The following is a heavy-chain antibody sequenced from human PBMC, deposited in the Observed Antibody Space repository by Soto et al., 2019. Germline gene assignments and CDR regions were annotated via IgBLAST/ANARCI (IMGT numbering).Heavy chain of an antibody. J-gene: IGHJ1*01. V-gene: IGHV4-59*01. D-gene: IGHD3-16*02. CDR3: ARDHGSYPNT. CDR1: GGAITSDF. CDR2: VYYSGAA. Sequence: LSLTCNVSGGAITSDFWSWIRQPPGKGLEWIGYVYYSGAADYNPSLKPRVTISIATSKTQFSLRLASATAADTGVYYCARDHGSYPNTWGQGILVTVSS.